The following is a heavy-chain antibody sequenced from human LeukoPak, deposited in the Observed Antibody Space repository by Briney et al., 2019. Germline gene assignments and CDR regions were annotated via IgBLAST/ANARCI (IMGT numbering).Heavy chain of an antibody. D-gene: IGHD3-10*01. CDR2: ISSSSSYI. J-gene: IGHJ4*02. Sequence: GGSLRLSCAASGFTFSSYNMNWVRHAPGKGREWGSSISSSSSYIYYAEPVKGRFTIYRDNAKNSLYRQKNSLRAEDTAVYYCARDSMVRGVIITRFFDYWGQGTLVTVSS. CDR1: GFTFSSYN. CDR3: ARDSMVRGVIITRFFDY. V-gene: IGHV3-21*01.